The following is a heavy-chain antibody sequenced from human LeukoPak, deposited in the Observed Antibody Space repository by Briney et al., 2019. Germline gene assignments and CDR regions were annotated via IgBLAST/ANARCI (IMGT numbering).Heavy chain of an antibody. V-gene: IGHV3-49*03. CDR1: RFFFGAYA. Sequence: GGSLRLSCTTSRFFFGAYAMSWFRQAPGKGLEWVGFIRSKTYGGAIEYAASVKGRFTISRDDSKGIAYLQMNSLKTEDTAVYYCARDQLGGDPDDYYYYYMDVWGKRTTVTVSS. D-gene: IGHD4-17*01. CDR2: IRSKTYGGAI. CDR3: ARDQLGGDPDDYYYYYMDV. J-gene: IGHJ6*03.